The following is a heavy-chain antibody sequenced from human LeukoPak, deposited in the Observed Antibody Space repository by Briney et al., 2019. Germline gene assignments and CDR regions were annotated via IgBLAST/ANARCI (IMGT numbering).Heavy chain of an antibody. J-gene: IGHJ4*02. CDR1: GFTFSSYA. Sequence: GGSLRLSCAASGFTFSSYAMSWVRQAPGKGLEWVSAISGSGGSTYYADSVKGRFTISRDNAKNSLYLQMNSLRAEDTALYYCAKAGMVRGVIIPYYFDYWGQGTLVTVSS. D-gene: IGHD3-10*01. V-gene: IGHV3-23*01. CDR2: ISGSGGST. CDR3: AKAGMVRGVIIPYYFDY.